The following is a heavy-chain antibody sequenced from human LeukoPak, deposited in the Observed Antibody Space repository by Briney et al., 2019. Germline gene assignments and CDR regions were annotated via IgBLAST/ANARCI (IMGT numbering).Heavy chain of an antibody. J-gene: IGHJ4*02. CDR2: IYYSGST. CDR3: ARLGILTGYMFDY. V-gene: IGHV4-39*01. Sequence: KPSETLSLTCTVSGGSISSSSYYWGWIRQPPGEGLEWIGSIYYSGSTYYNPSLKSRVTISVDTSKNQFSLKLSSVTAADTAVYYCARLGILTGYMFDYWGQGTLVTVSS. D-gene: IGHD3-9*01. CDR1: GGSISSSSYY.